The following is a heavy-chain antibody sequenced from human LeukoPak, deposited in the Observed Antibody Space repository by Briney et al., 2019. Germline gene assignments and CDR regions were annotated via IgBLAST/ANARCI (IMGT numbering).Heavy chain of an antibody. CDR3: ARVKVGSWDWFDP. Sequence: PGGSLRLSCAASGFTFSSYWMHWVRRAPGKGLVWVSRINTDGSSTSYADSVKGRFTISRDNAKNTAYLQMNSLRAEDTAVYYCARVKVGSWDWFDPWGQGTLVTVSS. J-gene: IGHJ5*02. CDR1: GFTFSSYW. D-gene: IGHD1-26*01. CDR2: INTDGSST. V-gene: IGHV3-74*01.